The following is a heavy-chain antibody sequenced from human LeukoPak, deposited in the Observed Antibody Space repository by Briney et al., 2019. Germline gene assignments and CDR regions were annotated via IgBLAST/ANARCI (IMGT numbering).Heavy chain of an antibody. D-gene: IGHD3-22*01. V-gene: IGHV3-11*01. CDR2: ISSSGSTI. J-gene: IGHJ4*02. CDR3: ARAYSYYYDSSGYWDY. Sequence: PGGSLRLSCAASGFTFSEYYMSWIRQAPGKGLEGVAYISSSGSTIYYADSVKGRFTISRDNAKNSLYLQMNSLRAEDTAVYYCARAYSYYYDSSGYWDYWGQGTLVTVSS. CDR1: GFTFSEYY.